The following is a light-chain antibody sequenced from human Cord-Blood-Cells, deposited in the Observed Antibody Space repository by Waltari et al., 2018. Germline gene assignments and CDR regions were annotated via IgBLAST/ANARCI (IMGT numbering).Light chain of an antibody. V-gene: IGKV1-39*01. CDR2: AAS. CDR3: QQSYSTPRT. CDR1: QSISSY. Sequence: DIKMPQSPSSLSESVGDRVPITCRASQSISSYLNWYQQKPGKAPKLLIYAASSLQSGVPSRFSGSGSGTDFTLTISSLQPEDFATYYCQQSYSTPRTFGQGTKVEIK. J-gene: IGKJ1*01.